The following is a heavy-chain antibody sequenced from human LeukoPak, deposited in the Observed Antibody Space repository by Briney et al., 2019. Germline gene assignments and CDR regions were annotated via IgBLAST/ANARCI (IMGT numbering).Heavy chain of an antibody. D-gene: IGHD6-19*01. CDR3: AIVAGIRKNDY. Sequence: ASVTVSCKASGYTFTGYYMHWVRQAPGQGLEWMGRINPNSGGTNYAQKFQGRVTMTRDTSISTAYMELSRLRSDDTAVYYCAIVAGIRKNDYWGQGTLVTVSS. CDR1: GYTFTGYY. CDR2: INPNSGGT. V-gene: IGHV1-2*06. J-gene: IGHJ4*02.